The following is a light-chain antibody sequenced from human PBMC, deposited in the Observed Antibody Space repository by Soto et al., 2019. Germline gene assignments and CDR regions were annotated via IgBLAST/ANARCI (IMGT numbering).Light chain of an antibody. J-gene: IGLJ1*01. Sequence: QSALTQPASVSGSPGQSITISCTGTSSDVGGYNYVSWYQQHPGKAPKLMIYDVSYRPSGVSNRFSGSKSGNTASLTISGLQAEDEADYYCSSYTSSSTPYLFGTGTKLTVL. CDR3: SSYTSSSTPYL. V-gene: IGLV2-14*01. CDR1: SSDVGGYNY. CDR2: DVS.